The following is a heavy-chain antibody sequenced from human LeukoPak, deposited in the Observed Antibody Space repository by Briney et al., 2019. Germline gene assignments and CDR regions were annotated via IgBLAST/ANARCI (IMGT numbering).Heavy chain of an antibody. V-gene: IGHV4-34*01. J-gene: IGHJ4*02. CDR3: ARGTYDSSGYYVDY. CDR1: GGSFSGYY. CDR2: INHSGST. D-gene: IGHD3-22*01. Sequence: PSETLSLTCAVYGGSFSGYYWSWIRQPPGKGLEWIGEINHSGSTNYNPSLKSRVTISVDAYKNQFSLKLSSVTAADTAVYYCARGTYDSSGYYVDYWGQGTLVTVSS.